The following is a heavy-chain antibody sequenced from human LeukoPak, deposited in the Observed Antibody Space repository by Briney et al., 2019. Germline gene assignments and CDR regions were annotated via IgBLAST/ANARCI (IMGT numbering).Heavy chain of an antibody. Sequence: GGGLRLSCAASGFTFCSYGMRWGRQAPGEGLGWGAVVWYDGSSKSYADSVTGQFPITRDNSKNTLSLQLNSLSAEDTAVSYCARGRQQLTKTYFDYWGQGTLVTVSS. CDR1: GFTFCSYG. V-gene: IGHV3-33*01. CDR2: VWYDGSSK. D-gene: IGHD6-13*01. J-gene: IGHJ4*02. CDR3: ARGRQQLTKTYFDY.